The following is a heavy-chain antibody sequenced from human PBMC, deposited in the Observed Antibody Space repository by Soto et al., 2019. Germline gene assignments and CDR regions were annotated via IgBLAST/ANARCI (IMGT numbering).Heavy chain of an antibody. CDR2: INTDGSTT. V-gene: IGHV3-74*01. CDR3: ARGIYLTYGLDV. CDR1: EFTFNNYW. J-gene: IGHJ6*02. D-gene: IGHD3-16*02. Sequence: EVQLVESGGGLGQPGGSLRLSCAASEFTFNNYWMHWVRQVPGKGLEWVSRINTDGSTTNYADSVLGRFTISRDNADNTVYLQLNSLRAEDTAVYYCARGIYLTYGLDVWGQGATVTVSS.